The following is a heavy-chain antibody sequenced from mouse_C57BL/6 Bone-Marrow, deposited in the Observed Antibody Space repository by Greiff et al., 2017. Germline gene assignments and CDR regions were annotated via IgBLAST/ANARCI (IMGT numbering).Heavy chain of an antibody. J-gene: IGHJ4*01. Sequence: VQLQQSGPELVKPGASVKMSCKASGYTFTDYNMHWVKQSPGKSLEWIGYINPNNGGTSYNQKFKGKATLTVNKSSSTAYMELRSLTSEDSAVYYCARNCFYLYYAMDYWGQGTSVTVSS. CDR1: GYTFTDYN. CDR2: INPNNGGT. V-gene: IGHV1-22*01. CDR3: ARNCFYLYYAMDY. D-gene: IGHD2-3*01.